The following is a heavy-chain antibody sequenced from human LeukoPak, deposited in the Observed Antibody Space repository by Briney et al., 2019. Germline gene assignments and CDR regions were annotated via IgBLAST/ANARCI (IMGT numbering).Heavy chain of an antibody. V-gene: IGHV3-30*18. J-gene: IGHJ3*02. Sequence: GGSLRLSCAASGFTFSSYGMHWVRQAPGKGLEWVAVISYDGSNKYYADSVKGRFTISRDNSKNTLYLQMNSLRAEDTAVYYCAKHFFDSSGYSPDAFDIWGQGTMVTVSS. D-gene: IGHD3-22*01. CDR3: AKHFFDSSGYSPDAFDI. CDR1: GFTFSSYG. CDR2: ISYDGSNK.